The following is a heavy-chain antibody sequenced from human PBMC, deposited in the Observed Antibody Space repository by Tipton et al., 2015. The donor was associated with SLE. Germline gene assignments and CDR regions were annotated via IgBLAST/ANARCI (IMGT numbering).Heavy chain of an antibody. V-gene: IGHV3-9*01. CDR1: GFTFDDYA. CDR3: ARDRPYYYDSSGYLNWFDP. Sequence: SLRLSCAASGFTFDDYAMHWVRQAPGKGLEWVSGISWNSGSIGYADSVKGRFTISRDNAKNSLYLQMNSLRAEDTALYYCARDRPYYYDSSGYLNWFDPWGQGTLVTVSS. D-gene: IGHD3-22*01. CDR2: ISWNSGSI. J-gene: IGHJ5*02.